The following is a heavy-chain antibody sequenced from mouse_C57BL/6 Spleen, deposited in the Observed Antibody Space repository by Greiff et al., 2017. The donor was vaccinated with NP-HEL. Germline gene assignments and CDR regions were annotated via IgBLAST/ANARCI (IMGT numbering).Heavy chain of an antibody. CDR2: IYPGDGDT. CDR1: GYAFSSSW. Sequence: QVQLKESGPELVKPGASVKISCKASGYAFSSSWMNWVKQRPGKGLEWIGRIYPGDGDTNYNGKFKGKATLTADKSSSTAYMQLSSLTSEDSAVYFCARSPAYQWMDYWGQGTSVTVSS. V-gene: IGHV1-82*01. CDR3: ARSPAYQWMDY. J-gene: IGHJ4*01. D-gene: IGHD1-3*01.